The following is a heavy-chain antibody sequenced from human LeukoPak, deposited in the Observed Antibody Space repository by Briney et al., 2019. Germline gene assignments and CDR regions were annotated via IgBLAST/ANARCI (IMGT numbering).Heavy chain of an antibody. CDR3: ARGRVAAADRYFDY. J-gene: IGHJ4*02. CDR2: ISYDGSNK. D-gene: IGHD6-13*01. Sequence: GGSLRLSCAASGCTFSSYAMHWVRQAPGKGLEWVAVISYDGSNKYYADSVKGRFTISRDNSKNTLYLQMNSLRAEDTAVYYCARGRVAAADRYFDYWGQGTLVTVSS. CDR1: GCTFSSYA. V-gene: IGHV3-30-3*01.